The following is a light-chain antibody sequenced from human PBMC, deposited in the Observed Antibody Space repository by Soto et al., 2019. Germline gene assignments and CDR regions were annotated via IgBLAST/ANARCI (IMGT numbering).Light chain of an antibody. Sequence: QSALTQPRSVSGSPGQSVTISCTGTSSDVGHYNFVSWYQQHPGEAPKLMIYDVSERPSGVSNRFSASKSGNTASLTISGLQAEDEADYYCWSYAGADTWVFGGGTKLTVL. CDR2: DVS. J-gene: IGLJ3*02. CDR1: SSDVGHYNF. CDR3: WSYAGADTWV. V-gene: IGLV2-11*01.